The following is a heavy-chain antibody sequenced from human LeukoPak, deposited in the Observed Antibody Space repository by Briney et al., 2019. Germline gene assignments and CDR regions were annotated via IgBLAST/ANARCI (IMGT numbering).Heavy chain of an antibody. J-gene: IGHJ4*02. D-gene: IGHD3-22*01. CDR1: GGSISSYY. CDR2: IYTSGST. V-gene: IGHV4-4*07. CDR3: ARDQVDYYDSSGYYFDY. Sequence: PSETLSLTCTVSGGSISSYYWSWIRQPAGKGLEWIGRIYTSGSTNYNPSLKSRVTISVDTSKNQFSLKLSSVTAADTAVYYCARDQVDYYDSSGYYFDYWGQGTLVTVSS.